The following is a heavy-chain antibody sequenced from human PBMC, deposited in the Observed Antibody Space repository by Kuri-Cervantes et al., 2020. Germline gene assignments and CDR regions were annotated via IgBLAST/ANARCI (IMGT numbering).Heavy chain of an antibody. J-gene: IGHJ6*03. CDR2: IWYDGSNK. D-gene: IGHD1-20*01. V-gene: IGHV3-33*08. Sequence: GESLKISCVGSGFSFSNFWISWVRQAPGKGLEWVAVIWYDGSNKYYADSVKGRFTISRDNSKNTLYLQMNSLRAEDTAVYYCARDQGRDNWNYHYYMDVWGKGTTVTVSS. CDR1: GFSFSNFW. CDR3: ARDQGRDNWNYHYYMDV.